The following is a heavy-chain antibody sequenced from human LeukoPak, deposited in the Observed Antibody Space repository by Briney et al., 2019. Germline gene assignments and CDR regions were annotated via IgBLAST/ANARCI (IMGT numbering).Heavy chain of an antibody. CDR1: GFTFSNAW. V-gene: IGHV3-15*01. Sequence: GGSLRLSCAASGFTFSNAWMSWVRQAPGKGLEWVGRIKSKTDGGTTDYAAPVKGRFTISRDDSKNTLYLQMNSLKTEDTAVYYCTTSIDIVVVVAEASWGQGTLVTVSS. CDR2: IKSKTDGGTT. J-gene: IGHJ4*02. CDR3: TTSIDIVVVVAEAS. D-gene: IGHD2-15*01.